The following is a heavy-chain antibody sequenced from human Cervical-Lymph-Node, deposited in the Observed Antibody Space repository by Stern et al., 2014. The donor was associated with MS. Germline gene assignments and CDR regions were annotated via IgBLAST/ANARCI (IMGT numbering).Heavy chain of an antibody. Sequence: QLQLQESGPGLVKPSETLSLTCTVSGGSISSSSYYWGWIRQPPGKGLEWIGSIYYSGSTYYNPSLKSRVTLSVDTSKNQSSRKLSSVTAADTAVYYCARQYSSNSLNWFDPWGQGTLVTVSS. J-gene: IGHJ5*02. CDR1: GGSISSSSYY. V-gene: IGHV4-39*01. CDR2: IYYSGST. D-gene: IGHD6-13*01. CDR3: ARQYSSNSLNWFDP.